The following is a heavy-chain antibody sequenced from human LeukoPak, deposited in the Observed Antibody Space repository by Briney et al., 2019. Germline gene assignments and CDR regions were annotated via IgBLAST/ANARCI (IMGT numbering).Heavy chain of an antibody. D-gene: IGHD2-15*01. CDR1: GGSISSYY. CDR3: GRDRAYCSGGSCYDDAFDI. CDR2: IYYSGST. Sequence: PSETLSLTCTVSGGSISSYYWSWIRQPPGKGLGWIGYIYYSGSTNYNPSLKSRVTISVDTSKNQFSLQLSSVTAADTAVYYCGRDRAYCSGGSCYDDAFDIWGQGTMVTVSS. J-gene: IGHJ3*02. V-gene: IGHV4-59*01.